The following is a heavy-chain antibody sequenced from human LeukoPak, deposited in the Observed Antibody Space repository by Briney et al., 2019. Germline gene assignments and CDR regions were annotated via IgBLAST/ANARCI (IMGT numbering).Heavy chain of an antibody. CDR1: GFTFSSYW. D-gene: IGHD6-19*01. Sequence: GGSLRLSCAASGFTFSSYWMNWVRQAPGKGLEWVANIKQDGSEKYYVDSVKGRFTISRDNAKNSLYLQMNSLRAEDTAVYCCARAREYSSGWYRGLGFFDYWGQGTLVTVSS. V-gene: IGHV3-7*01. CDR2: IKQDGSEK. CDR3: ARAREYSSGWYRGLGFFDY. J-gene: IGHJ4*02.